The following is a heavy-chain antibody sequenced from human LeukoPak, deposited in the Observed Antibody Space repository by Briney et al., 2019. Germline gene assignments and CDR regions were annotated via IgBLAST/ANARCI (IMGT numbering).Heavy chain of an antibody. CDR2: ISGSGGST. CDR1: GFTFSSYA. V-gene: IGHV3-23*01. D-gene: IGHD3-22*01. Sequence: GGSLRLSCAASGFTFSSYAMSWVRQAPGKGLEWISSISGSGGSTYYADSVKGRFTISRDNAKNTLYLQMNSLRAEDTAVYYCARDYYDSSGYYYFDYWGQGTLVTVSS. CDR3: ARDYYDSSGYYYFDY. J-gene: IGHJ4*02.